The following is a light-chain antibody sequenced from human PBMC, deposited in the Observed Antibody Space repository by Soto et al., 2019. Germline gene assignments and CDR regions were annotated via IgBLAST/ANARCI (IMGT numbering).Light chain of an antibody. CDR2: GAS. CDR1: QSVSSNY. CDR3: QQYGSSYPWT. V-gene: IGKV3-20*01. J-gene: IGKJ1*01. Sequence: EIVLTQSPGTLSLSPGERATLSCRASQSVSSNYLAWYQQKPGHAPRLLIYGASSRATGIPDRFSGSGSGTDFTLTIRRLEPEDFAVYYCQQYGSSYPWTFGQGTKVDIK.